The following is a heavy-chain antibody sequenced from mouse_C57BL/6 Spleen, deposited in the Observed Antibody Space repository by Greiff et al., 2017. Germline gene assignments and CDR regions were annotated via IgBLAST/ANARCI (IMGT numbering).Heavy chain of an antibody. J-gene: IGHJ3*01. CDR2: IYPGSGST. CDR3: ARVVGSGYSAWFAY. Sequence: VQLQQPGAELVKPGASVKMSCKASGYTFTSYWITWVKQRPGQGLEWIGDIYPGSGSTNYNEKFKSKATLTVDTSSSTAYMQLSSLTSEYSAVYYCARVVGSGYSAWFAYWGQGTLVTVSA. V-gene: IGHV1-55*01. CDR1: GYTFTSYW. D-gene: IGHD3-2*02.